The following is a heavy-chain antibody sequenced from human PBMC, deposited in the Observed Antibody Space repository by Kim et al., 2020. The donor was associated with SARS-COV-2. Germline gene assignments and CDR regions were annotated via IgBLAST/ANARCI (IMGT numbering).Heavy chain of an antibody. D-gene: IGHD5-12*01. CDR2: IYYSGST. Sequence: SEILSLTCTVSGGSISSSSYYWGWIRQPPGKGLEWIGSIYYSGSTYYNPSLKSRVTISVDTSKNQFSLKLSSVTAADTAVYYCARDHVEMATISIDYWGQGTLVTVSS. V-gene: IGHV4-39*07. CDR3: ARDHVEMATISIDY. CDR1: GGSISSSSYY. J-gene: IGHJ4*02.